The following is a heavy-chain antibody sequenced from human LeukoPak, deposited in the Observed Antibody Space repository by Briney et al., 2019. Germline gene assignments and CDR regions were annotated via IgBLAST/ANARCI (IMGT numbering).Heavy chain of an antibody. CDR3: ARGTTGTTPTDY. V-gene: IGHV3-21*01. CDR1: GFTFSSYS. D-gene: IGHD1-1*01. Sequence: GGSLRLSCAASGFTFSSYSMNWVRQAPGKGLEWVSSISSSSSYIYYADSVKGRFTISRDNAKNSLYLQMNSLRAEDTAVYYCARGTTGTTPTDYWGQGTLVTVFS. CDR2: ISSSSSYI. J-gene: IGHJ4*02.